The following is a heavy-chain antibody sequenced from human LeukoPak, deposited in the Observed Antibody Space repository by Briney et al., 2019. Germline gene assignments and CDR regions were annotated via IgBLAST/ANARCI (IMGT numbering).Heavy chain of an antibody. CDR1: GFPFRNYG. V-gene: IGHV3-30-3*02. D-gene: IGHD2-15*01. CDR3: VNEGAFCSGTICYASFDY. CDR2: TSYDGGIT. J-gene: IGHJ4*02. Sequence: GGSLRLSCKASGFPFRNYGLHWVRQAPGKGLEWVAVTSYDGGITFYVDSVKGRFTISRDNSKNTLYLQMNNLRVEVTALYSSVNEGAFCSGTICYASFDYWGQGTLVTVSS.